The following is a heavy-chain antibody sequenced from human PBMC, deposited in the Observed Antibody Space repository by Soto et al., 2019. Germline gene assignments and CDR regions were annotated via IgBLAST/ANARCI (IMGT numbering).Heavy chain of an antibody. V-gene: IGHV3-23*01. CDR1: GFTFRKYV. CDR3: AKDQGFLEWIPHCGLDV. CDR2: LSSTGGST. Sequence: EVQLLEPGGGLAQPGGSLRLSCEVAGFTFRKYVMTWVRQAPGKGLEWVSSLSSTGGSTYYADSVKGRFTVSRDNSKNTLFLQMNSLRAEDTAIYYWAKDQGFLEWIPHCGLDVWGPGTTVAVSS. D-gene: IGHD3-3*01. J-gene: IGHJ6*02.